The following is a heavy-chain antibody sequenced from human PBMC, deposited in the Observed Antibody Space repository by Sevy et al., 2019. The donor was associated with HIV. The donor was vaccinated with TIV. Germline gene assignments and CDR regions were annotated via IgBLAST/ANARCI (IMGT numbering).Heavy chain of an antibody. CDR1: GGSISSGDYY. CDR3: ARTYYDILTGYYRLGHFDY. D-gene: IGHD3-9*01. CDR2: VYYSGST. V-gene: IGHV4-31*03. Sequence: SDTLSLTCTVSGGSISSGDYYWSWIRQHPGKGLEWIGYVYYSGSTYYNPSLKSRVTISVDTSKNQFSLKLSSVTAADTAVYYCARTYYDILTGYYRLGHFDYWGQGALVTVSS. J-gene: IGHJ4*02.